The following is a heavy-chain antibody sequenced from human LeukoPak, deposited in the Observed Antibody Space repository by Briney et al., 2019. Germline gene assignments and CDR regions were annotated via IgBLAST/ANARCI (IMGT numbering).Heavy chain of an antibody. CDR1: GGSISSYY. CDR3: ARDGSYYYGSSWFDP. D-gene: IGHD3-10*01. V-gene: IGHV4-59*01. J-gene: IGHJ5*02. Sequence: SETLSLTCTVSGGSISSYYWSWIRQPPGKGLEWIGYIYYSGSTNYNPSLKSRVTISVDTSKNQFSLKLSSVTAADTAVYYCARDGSYYYGSSWFDPWGQGTLVTVSS. CDR2: IYYSGST.